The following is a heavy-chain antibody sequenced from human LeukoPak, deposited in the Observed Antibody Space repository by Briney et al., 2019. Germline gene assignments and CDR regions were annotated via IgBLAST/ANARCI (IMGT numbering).Heavy chain of an antibody. V-gene: IGHV3-11*01. J-gene: IGHJ4*02. D-gene: IGHD1-26*01. CDR3: ASGGRYSGSYSVVDY. CDR1: GFTFSVYY. CDR2: ISSSSSTI. Sequence: PGGSLRLSCAASGFTFSVYYMSWIRQAPGKGLEWVSYISSSSSTIYYADSVKGRFTISRDNAKNSLYLQMNSLRAEDTAVYYCASGGRYSGSYSVVDYWGQGTLVTVSS.